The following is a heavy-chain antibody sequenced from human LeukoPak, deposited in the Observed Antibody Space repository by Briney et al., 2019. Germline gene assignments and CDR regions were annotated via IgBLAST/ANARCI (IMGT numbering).Heavy chain of an antibody. CDR1: GFTFSNYW. D-gene: IGHD3-22*01. J-gene: IGHJ4*02. V-gene: IGHV3-74*01. CDR2: IKSDGSDT. Sequence: PGGSLRVSCEGSGFTFSNYWMHWVRQAPGKGLVWVSRIKSDGSDTTYADSVKGRFTISRDNAKNTLYLQMNSLRADDTAVYYCARVSGTDSSGYVQIDYWGQGTLVTVSS. CDR3: ARVSGTDSSGYVQIDY.